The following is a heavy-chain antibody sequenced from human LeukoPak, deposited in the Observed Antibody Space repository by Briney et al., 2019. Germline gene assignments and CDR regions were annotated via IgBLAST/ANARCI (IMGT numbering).Heavy chain of an antibody. V-gene: IGHV3-74*01. CDR1: GFTFSDYW. CDR2: TNGDGSRT. J-gene: IGHJ4*02. CDR3: ARLGSSSGLDS. D-gene: IGHD6-6*01. Sequence: GSLRLSCAASGFTFSDYWMHWVRQAPGKGLMWVSRTNGDGSRTNYADSVKGRFTISRDNAKNTLFLQMNSLRAEDTAVYYCARLGSSSGLDSWGQGTLVTVSS.